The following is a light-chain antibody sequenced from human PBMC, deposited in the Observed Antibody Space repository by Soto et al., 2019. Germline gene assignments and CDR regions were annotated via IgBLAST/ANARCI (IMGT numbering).Light chain of an antibody. J-gene: IGKJ5*01. Sequence: LAQAPGPLSFSPGERATLSCRTSESVGSSLLAWYQQKPAQAPRLLIYAASSRATGISDRVSGSGSGIDFTISIFRLDPEDIEVYYCQHNCRSFGQGTRLEIK. CDR3: QHNCRS. CDR1: ESVGSSL. V-gene: IGKV3-20*01. CDR2: AAS.